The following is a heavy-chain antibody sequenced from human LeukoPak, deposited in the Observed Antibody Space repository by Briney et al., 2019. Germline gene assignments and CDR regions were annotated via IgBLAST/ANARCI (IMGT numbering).Heavy chain of an antibody. V-gene: IGHV3-33*01. CDR3: ARGREWEPIDY. CDR2: IWYDGSNK. CDR1: GLSLTTHG. D-gene: IGHD1-26*01. Sequence: PGGSLRLSCAASGLSLTTHGMHWVRQAPGKGLEWVAVIWYDGSNKYYADSVKGRFTISRDNSKNTLYLQMNSLRAADTAVYYCARGREWEPIDYWGQGTLVTVSS. J-gene: IGHJ4*02.